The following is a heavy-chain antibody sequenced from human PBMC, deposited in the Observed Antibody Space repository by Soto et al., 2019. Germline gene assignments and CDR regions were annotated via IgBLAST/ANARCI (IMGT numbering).Heavy chain of an antibody. V-gene: IGHV4-39*01. CDR3: ARLGSGYDYKGGWERHHWYFDL. CDR2: IYYSGST. J-gene: IGHJ2*01. CDR1: GGSISSSSYY. D-gene: IGHD5-12*01. Sequence: SETLSLTCTVSGGSISSSSYYWGWIRQPPGKGLEWIGSIYYSGSTYYNPSLKSRVTISVDTSKNQFSLKLSSVTAADTAVYYCARLGSGYDYKGGWERHHWYFDLWGRGTLVTVSS.